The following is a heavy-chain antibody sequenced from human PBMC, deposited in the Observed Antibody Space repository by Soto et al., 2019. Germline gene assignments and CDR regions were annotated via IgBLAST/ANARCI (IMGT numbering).Heavy chain of an antibody. V-gene: IGHV3-30*03. J-gene: IGHJ4*02. D-gene: IGHD3-10*01. CDR1: GFTLSNNG. CDR3: ARDLASGN. Sequence: QVQLVESGGGVVQPGRSPRLSCAASGFTLSNNGMHWVRQAPGKGLEWVAVISRDGNTKFYADSVKGRFAISKDNSENTLYLQMNSLRLEDTAVYFCARDLASGNWGQGTLVTVSS. CDR2: ISRDGNTK.